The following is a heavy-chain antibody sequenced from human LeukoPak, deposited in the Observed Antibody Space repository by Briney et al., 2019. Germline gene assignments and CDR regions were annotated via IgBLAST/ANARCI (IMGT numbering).Heavy chain of an antibody. CDR1: GYTFTSYG. CDR3: ARSSGIAVAGTRGFDY. Sequence: ASVKVSCKASGYTFTSYGISWVRQAPGQGLEWMGWISAYNGNTNYAQKFQGRVTMTTDTSTSTAYTELRSLRSDDTAVYYCARSSGIAVAGTRGFDYWGQGTLVTVSS. V-gene: IGHV1-18*01. J-gene: IGHJ4*02. CDR2: ISAYNGNT. D-gene: IGHD6-19*01.